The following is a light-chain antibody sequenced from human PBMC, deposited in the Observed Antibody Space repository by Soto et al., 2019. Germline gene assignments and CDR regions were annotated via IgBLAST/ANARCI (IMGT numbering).Light chain of an antibody. CDR3: QQYGSSST. CDR2: GAS. Sequence: EIVLTQSPGTLSLSPGERATLSCRASQSVNSGYLAWYQQKPGQAPRLLIHGASSRATGIPDSFSGSGSGTDFTLTISRLEPEDFAVYYYQQYGSSSTFGQGTKVEIK. CDR1: QSVNSGY. J-gene: IGKJ1*01. V-gene: IGKV3-20*01.